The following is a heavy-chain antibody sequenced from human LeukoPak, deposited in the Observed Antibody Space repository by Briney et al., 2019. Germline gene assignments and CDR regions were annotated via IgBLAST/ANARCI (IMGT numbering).Heavy chain of an antibody. CDR1: GGSISSGGYS. V-gene: IGHV4-30-2*01. D-gene: IGHD2-8*01. Sequence: SQTLSLTGAVSGGSISSGGYSWSWIRQPPGKGLEWIGYIYHSGSTYYNPSLKSRVTISVDRSKNQFSLKLSSVTAADTAVYYCARETNGVVDYWGQGTLVTVSS. CDR2: IYHSGST. CDR3: ARETNGVVDY. J-gene: IGHJ4*02.